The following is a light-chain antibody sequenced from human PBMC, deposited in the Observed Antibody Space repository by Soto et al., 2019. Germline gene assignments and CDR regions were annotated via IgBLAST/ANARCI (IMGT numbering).Light chain of an antibody. CDR1: SSDVGGYDF. V-gene: IGLV2-8*01. CDR2: EVS. CDR3: SSYAGSNNLL. J-gene: IGLJ2*01. Sequence: QSALTQPPSASGSPGQSVTISCTGTSSDVGGYDFVSWYQQHPGKAPKLIIYEVSKWPSGLPDRFSGSKSGNTASLTVSGLQTEDEDDYYCSSYAGSNNLLFGGGTKLTVL.